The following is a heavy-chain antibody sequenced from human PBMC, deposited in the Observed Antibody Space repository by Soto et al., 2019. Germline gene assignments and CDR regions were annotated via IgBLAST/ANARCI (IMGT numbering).Heavy chain of an antibody. D-gene: IGHD4-17*01. CDR1: GGTFSSYA. J-gene: IGHJ4*02. CDR3: ARVLEEIHDYGDYFFDY. Sequence: QVQLVQSGAEVKKPGSSVKVSCKASGGTFSSYAISWVRQAPGQGLEWMGGIIPIFGTANYAQKFQGRVTITADESTSTAYMELSRLRSEDTAVYYCARVLEEIHDYGDYFFDYWGQGTLVTVSS. CDR2: IIPIFGTA. V-gene: IGHV1-69*12.